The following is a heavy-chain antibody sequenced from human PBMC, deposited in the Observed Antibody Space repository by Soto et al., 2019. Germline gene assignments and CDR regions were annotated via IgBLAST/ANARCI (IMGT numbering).Heavy chain of an antibody. Sequence: ASVKVSCKASGYTITSYGISWVRQAPGQGLEWMGWISAYNGNTNYAQKLQGRVTMTTDTSTSTAYMELRSLRSDDTAVYYCARVVAAWGSYYFDYWGQGTLVTVSS. D-gene: IGHD6-19*01. CDR1: GYTITSYG. CDR2: ISAYNGNT. V-gene: IGHV1-18*01. CDR3: ARVVAAWGSYYFDY. J-gene: IGHJ4*02.